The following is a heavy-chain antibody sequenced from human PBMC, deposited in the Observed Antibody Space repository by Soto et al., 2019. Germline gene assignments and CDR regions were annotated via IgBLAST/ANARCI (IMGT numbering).Heavy chain of an antibody. CDR3: ARLVFHCLRGSCDDYNFYGLDV. D-gene: IGHD2-15*01. CDR1: GGSISSTDHY. V-gene: IGHV4-39*01. J-gene: IGHJ6*02. CDR2: IYYAGST. Sequence: SETLSLTCTVSGGSISSTDHYWGWIRQPPGKGLEWLGSIYYAGSTFHNPSLKRRATISVDTSRNQFSLRLSSVTASDTAVYYCARLVFHCLRGSCDDYNFYGLDVRGQGTTVTVSS.